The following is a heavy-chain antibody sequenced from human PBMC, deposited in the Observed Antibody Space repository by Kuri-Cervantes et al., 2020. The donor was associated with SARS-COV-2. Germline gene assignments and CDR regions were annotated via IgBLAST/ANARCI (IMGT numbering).Heavy chain of an antibody. D-gene: IGHD1-7*01. Sequence: GESLKISCKGSGYSFTGYWIAWVRQMPGKGLECMGIIYRGDSDTRYSPSFQGQVTISADKSINTAYLQWSSLKASDTAMYYCARPTRGKLDWGPGTLVTVSS. CDR3: ARPTRGKLD. CDR2: IYRGDSDT. J-gene: IGHJ4*02. CDR1: GYSFTGYW. V-gene: IGHV5-51*01.